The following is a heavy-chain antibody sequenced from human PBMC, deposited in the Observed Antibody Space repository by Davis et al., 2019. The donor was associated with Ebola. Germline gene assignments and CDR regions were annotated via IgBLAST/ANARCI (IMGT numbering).Heavy chain of an antibody. Sequence: PGGSLRLSCAASGFTFSSYSMNWVRQAPGKGLEWVSSISSSSSYIHYADSVKGRFTISRDNAKNSLYLQMNSLRAEDTAVYYCARGNSWFDAFDIWGQGTMVTVSS. CDR3: ARGNSWFDAFDI. V-gene: IGHV3-21*01. J-gene: IGHJ3*02. D-gene: IGHD3-10*01. CDR1: GFTFSSYS. CDR2: ISSSSSYI.